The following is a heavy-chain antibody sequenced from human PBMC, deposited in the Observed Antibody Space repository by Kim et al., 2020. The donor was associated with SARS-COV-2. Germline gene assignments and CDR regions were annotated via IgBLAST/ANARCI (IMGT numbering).Heavy chain of an antibody. V-gene: IGHV3-43*01. CDR3: AKEVMGPYYYGMDA. D-gene: IGHD3-16*01. J-gene: IGHJ6*02. Sequence: ADSVKGRFPISRENSKNSLYLQMNSLRTEDPALYYCAKEVMGPYYYGMDAWGQGTTVTVSS.